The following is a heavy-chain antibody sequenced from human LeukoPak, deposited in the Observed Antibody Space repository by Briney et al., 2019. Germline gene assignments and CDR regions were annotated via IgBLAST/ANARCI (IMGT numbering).Heavy chain of an antibody. CDR1: GFTFDDYG. CDR2: INWNGGST. D-gene: IGHD2-2*03. Sequence: GGSLRLSCAASGFTFDDYGMSWVRQAPGKGLEWVSGINWNGGSTGYADSVKGRFTISRDNAKNSLYLKMNSLRAEDTALYYCARVGYCSSPSCSRYYYYMDVWGKGTTVTVSS. V-gene: IGHV3-20*04. CDR3: ARVGYCSSPSCSRYYYYMDV. J-gene: IGHJ6*03.